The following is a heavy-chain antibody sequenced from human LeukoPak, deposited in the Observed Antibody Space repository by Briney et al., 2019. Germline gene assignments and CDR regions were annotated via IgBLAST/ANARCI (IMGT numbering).Heavy chain of an antibody. Sequence: ASVKVSCKASGYTFTGYYMHWVRQAPGQGLEWMGWINPNSGGTNYAQKFQGRVTMTRDTSISTAYMELSRLRSDDTAVYYCVRENCSGGSCSVAFDIWGQGTMVTVSS. CDR2: INPNSGGT. J-gene: IGHJ3*02. CDR3: VRENCSGGSCSVAFDI. D-gene: IGHD2-15*01. V-gene: IGHV1-2*02. CDR1: GYTFTGYY.